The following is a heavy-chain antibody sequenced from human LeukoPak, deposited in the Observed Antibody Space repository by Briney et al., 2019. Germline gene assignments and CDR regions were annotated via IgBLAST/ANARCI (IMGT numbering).Heavy chain of an antibody. J-gene: IGHJ4*02. CDR2: ISSSGNTK. CDR1: GFTFSSDS. Sequence: GGSLRLSCAGSGFTFSSDSMNWVRQAPGKGLEWVSYISSSGNTKHYVDSVKGRFTISRDNSKNTLYLQMNSLRAEDTAVYYCARDGVGYSYGTFDFWGQGTLVTVSS. V-gene: IGHV3-48*01. D-gene: IGHD5-18*01. CDR3: ARDGVGYSYGTFDF.